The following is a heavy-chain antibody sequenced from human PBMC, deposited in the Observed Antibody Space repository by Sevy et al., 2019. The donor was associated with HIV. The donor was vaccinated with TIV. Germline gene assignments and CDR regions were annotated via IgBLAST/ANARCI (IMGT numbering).Heavy chain of an antibody. CDR3: ARDSIKAGRWPRDTYYYYYYMDV. CDR2: ISYDGSNK. D-gene: IGHD3-3*02. Sequence: GGSLRLSCAASGFTFSSYAMHWVRQAPGKGLEWVAVISYDGSNKYYADSVKGRFTISRDNSKNTLYLQMNSLRAEDTAVYYVARDSIKAGRWPRDTYYYYYYMDVWGKGTTVTVSS. J-gene: IGHJ6*03. V-gene: IGHV3-30-3*01. CDR1: GFTFSSYA.